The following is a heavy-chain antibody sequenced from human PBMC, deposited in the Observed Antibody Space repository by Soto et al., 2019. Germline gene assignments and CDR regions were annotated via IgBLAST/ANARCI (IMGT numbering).Heavy chain of an antibody. V-gene: IGHV1-69*01. CDR1: GGTFSSHV. CDR2: IMPIIGTA. CDR3: ARDLEFRYGKITHLDY. Sequence: QVQLVQSGAEVKKPGSSVNVSCKASGGTFSSHVFNWVRQSPGQGLEWMGGIMPIIGTANYAHKFQGRVTITADESTSPAYMELISLRSADTAVYYGARDLEFRYGKITHLDYWGQGPLVNVSS. J-gene: IGHJ4*02. D-gene: IGHD2-15*01.